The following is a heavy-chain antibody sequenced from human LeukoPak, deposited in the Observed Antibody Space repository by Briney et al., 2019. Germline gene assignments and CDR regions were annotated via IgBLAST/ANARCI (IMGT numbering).Heavy chain of an antibody. J-gene: IGHJ4*02. CDR2: IGAYNVNT. Sequence: ASVKVSCKASGYTFTSYGISWVRQAPGQGLEWMGWIGAYNVNTIYAQKFQGRVTMTEDTSTDTAYMELSSLRSEDTAVYYCATDLGGSYSLSFDYWGQGTLVTVSS. CDR3: ATDLGGSYSLSFDY. D-gene: IGHD1-26*01. CDR1: GYTFTSYG. V-gene: IGHV1-18*01.